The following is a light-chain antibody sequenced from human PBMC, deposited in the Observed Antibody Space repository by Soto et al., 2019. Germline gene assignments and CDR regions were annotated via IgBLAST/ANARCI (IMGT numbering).Light chain of an antibody. V-gene: IGKV3-11*01. CDR2: GAS. CDR1: QSVSSN. Sequence: EIVMTQSQATLSVSPGERATLSCRASQSVSSNLAWYQQKPGQAPRLLIYGASTRATGIPARFSGSGSGSDFTLTISSLEPEDFAVYYCQQRSNWPITFGQGTRLEI. CDR3: QQRSNWPIT. J-gene: IGKJ5*01.